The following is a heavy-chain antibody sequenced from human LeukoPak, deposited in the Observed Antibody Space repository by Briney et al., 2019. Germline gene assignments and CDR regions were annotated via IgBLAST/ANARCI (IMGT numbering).Heavy chain of an antibody. Sequence: PSETLSLTCTVSGGSISSSSYYWGWIRQPPGKGLEWIGSIYYSGSTYYNPSLKSRVTISVDTSKNQFSLKLSSVTAADTAVYYCARDSPGDIVATTFDYWGQGTLVTVSS. CDR3: ARDSPGDIVATTFDY. J-gene: IGHJ4*02. D-gene: IGHD5-12*01. CDR2: IYYSGST. CDR1: GGSISSSSYY. V-gene: IGHV4-39*07.